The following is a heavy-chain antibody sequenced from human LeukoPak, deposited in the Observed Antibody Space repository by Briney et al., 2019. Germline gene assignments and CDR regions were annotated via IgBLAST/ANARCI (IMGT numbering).Heavy chain of an antibody. CDR1: GFTFSSYS. J-gene: IGHJ6*02. D-gene: IGHD7-27*01. Sequence: PGGSLRLSCAASGFTFSSYSMNWVRQAPGKGLEWVSSISSSSYIYYADSVKGRFTISRDNAKNSLYLQMNSLGAEDTAVYYCARSVLGKRNYYGMDVWGQGTTVTVSS. CDR3: ARSVLGKRNYYGMDV. V-gene: IGHV3-21*01. CDR2: ISSSSYI.